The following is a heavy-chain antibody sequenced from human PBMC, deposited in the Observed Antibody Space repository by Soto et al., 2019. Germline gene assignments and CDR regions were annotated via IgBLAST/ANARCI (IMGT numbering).Heavy chain of an antibody. J-gene: IGHJ4*02. CDR2: IWYDGGKK. Sequence: GVSLRLSCAASGFTFSNFGMHWVRQAPGKGLEWLAVIWYDGGKKYYADSVKGRFTISGDNSKNTLYLQMNSLRAEDTAVYYCVRGLATDSTSSPNKLFDCWRQGTLVTVSS. D-gene: IGHD3-22*01. CDR1: GFTFSNFG. CDR3: VRGLATDSTSSPNKLFDC. V-gene: IGHV3-33*01.